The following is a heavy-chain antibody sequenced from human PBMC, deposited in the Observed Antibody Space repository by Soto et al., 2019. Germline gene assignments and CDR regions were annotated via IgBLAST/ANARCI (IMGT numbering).Heavy chain of an antibody. V-gene: IGHV4-31*03. Sequence: QVQLQESGPGLVKPSQTLSLTCTVSGGSISSGGYYWSWIRQHPGKGLEWIGYIYYSGITHYNPSLKSRVTISVDTSKNQFSLKLTSVTGADTAVYYCARVGIRAGTTLEYAFDIWGQGTMVAVSS. J-gene: IGHJ3*02. CDR1: GGSISSGGYY. CDR3: ARVGIRAGTTLEYAFDI. D-gene: IGHD1-1*01. CDR2: IYYSGIT.